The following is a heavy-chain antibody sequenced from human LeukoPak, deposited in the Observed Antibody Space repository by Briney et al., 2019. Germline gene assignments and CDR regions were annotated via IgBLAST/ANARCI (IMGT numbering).Heavy chain of an antibody. CDR2: ISGSAGTT. CDR3: AKHYSYAIWGDH. D-gene: IGHD2-2*01. J-gene: IGHJ4*02. CDR1: GFTFATYA. Sequence: GGSLRLSCAASGFTFATYAMSWVRQAPGKGLECVSSISGSAGTTSYADSVKGRFTISRDNSKDTLYLQMTNLRAEDTALHYCAKHYSYAIWGDHWGQGTLVTVSS. V-gene: IGHV3-23*01.